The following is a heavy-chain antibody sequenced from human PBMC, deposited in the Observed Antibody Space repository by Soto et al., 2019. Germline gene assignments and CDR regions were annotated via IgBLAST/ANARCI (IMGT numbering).Heavy chain of an antibody. J-gene: IGHJ4*02. D-gene: IGHD4-17*01. CDR3: ARDSPDVDYVFDY. CDR2: ISYDGSSK. Sequence: QVQLVESGGGVVQPGRSLRLSCAASGFTFSSYAMHWVRQAPGKGLEWVAVISYDGSSKYYADSVKGRFTISRDNSKNTLYLQMNSLRAEDTAVYYCARDSPDVDYVFDYWGQGTLVTVSS. CDR1: GFTFSSYA. V-gene: IGHV3-30-3*01.